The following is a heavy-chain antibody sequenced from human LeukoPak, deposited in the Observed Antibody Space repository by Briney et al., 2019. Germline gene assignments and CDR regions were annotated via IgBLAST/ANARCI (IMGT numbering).Heavy chain of an antibody. V-gene: IGHV3-30*04. CDR1: GFTFSSYA. J-gene: IGHJ5*02. D-gene: IGHD3-10*01. Sequence: GGSLRLSCAASGFTFSSYAMHWVRQAPGKGLEWMAVISYDGSNKYYADSVKGRFTISRDNSKNTLYLQMNSLRAEDTAVYYCARDRYYGSGSWSYWFDPWGQGTLVTVSS. CDR2: ISYDGSNK. CDR3: ARDRYYGSGSWSYWFDP.